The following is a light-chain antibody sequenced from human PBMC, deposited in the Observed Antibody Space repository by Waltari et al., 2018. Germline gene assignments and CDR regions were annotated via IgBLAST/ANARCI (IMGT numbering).Light chain of an antibody. V-gene: IGLV4-69*01. J-gene: IGLJ3*02. CDR2: VNSDGSH. Sequence: QLVLTQSPSASASLGASVKLTCTLSRGHTTNIIPWLQQKPEKGPRYLMKVNSDGSHNKGVEIPDRFSGSSSGAERYLTISSLQSEDEADYYCQTGGHGTWVFGGGTRLTVL. CDR3: QTGGHGTWV. CDR1: RGHTTNI.